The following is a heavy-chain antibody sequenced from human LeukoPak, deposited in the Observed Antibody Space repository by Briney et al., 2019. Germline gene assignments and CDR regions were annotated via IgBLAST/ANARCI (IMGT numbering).Heavy chain of an antibody. Sequence: PSETLSLTCTVSGGSVSISNYYWGWVRQPPGKGLEWVGSIYYSGNTYYNPSLKSRVTTSVDTSQNQFSLKLFSLTAADTAVYYCSRHAHSPSYEFWGQGILVTVSS. CDR1: GGSVSISNYY. CDR2: IYYSGNT. J-gene: IGHJ4*02. D-gene: IGHD3-3*01. CDR3: SRHAHSPSYEF. V-gene: IGHV4-39*01.